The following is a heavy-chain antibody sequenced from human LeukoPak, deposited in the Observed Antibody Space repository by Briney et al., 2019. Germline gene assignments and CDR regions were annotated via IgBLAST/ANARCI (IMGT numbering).Heavy chain of an antibody. J-gene: IGHJ5*02. CDR1: TFTFSNYS. Sequence: GGSLRLSCAASTFTFSNYSMNWVRQAPGKGLEWVSYISSTSITIYCADSVKGRFTISRDNAKNSLYLQMNSLRAEDTAVYYCAREDWVAWGQGTLVTVSS. D-gene: IGHD2-21*01. V-gene: IGHV3-48*04. CDR3: AREDWVA. CDR2: ISSTSITI.